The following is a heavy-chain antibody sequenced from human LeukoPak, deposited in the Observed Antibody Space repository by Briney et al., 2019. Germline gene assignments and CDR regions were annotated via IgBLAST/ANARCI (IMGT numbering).Heavy chain of an antibody. J-gene: IGHJ6*03. CDR2: INPNSGGT. V-gene: IGHV1-2*02. Sequence: ASVKVSCTASGYTFTGYYMHWVRQAPGQGLERMGWINPNSGGTNYAQKFQGRVTMTRDTTISTAYMELSRLRSDDTAVYYCARGAQQLPPYYYYYYMDVWGKGTTVTVSS. CDR3: ARGAQQLPPYYYYYYMDV. CDR1: GYTFTGYY. D-gene: IGHD6-13*01.